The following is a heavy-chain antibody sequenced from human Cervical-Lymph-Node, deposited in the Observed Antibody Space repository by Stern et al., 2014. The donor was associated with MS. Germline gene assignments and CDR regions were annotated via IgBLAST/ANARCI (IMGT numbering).Heavy chain of an antibody. V-gene: IGHV3-33*01. CDR3: ARDSRDYLNYYGLDV. CDR2: LWYEENKT. CDR1: GFTFSYPG. J-gene: IGHJ6*02. Sequence: QVQLVESGGGVVQPGRSLRLACATSGFTFSYPGMAWVRPAPGKGLEWVALLWYEENKTYYTDSVKGRFTISRDTSKNTLYLQMDNLRAEDTAVYYCARDSRDYLNYYGLDVWGQGTTVTVS. D-gene: IGHD4-17*01.